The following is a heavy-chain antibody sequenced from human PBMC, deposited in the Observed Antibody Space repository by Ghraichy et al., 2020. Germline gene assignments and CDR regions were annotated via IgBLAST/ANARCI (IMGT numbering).Heavy chain of an antibody. J-gene: IGHJ5*02. CDR3: AKDFFTGSGSYFPGRWFDP. D-gene: IGHD3-10*01. CDR1: GFTFSSYG. CDR2: IRYDGSNK. Sequence: GGSLRLSCAASGFTFSSYGMHWVRQAPGKGLEWVAFIRYDGSNKYYADSVKGRFTISRDNSKNTLYLQMNSLRAEDTAVYYCAKDFFTGSGSYFPGRWFDPWGQGTLVTVSS. V-gene: IGHV3-30*02.